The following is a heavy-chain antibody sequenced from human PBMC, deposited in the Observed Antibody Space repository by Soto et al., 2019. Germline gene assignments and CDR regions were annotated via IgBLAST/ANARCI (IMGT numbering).Heavy chain of an antibody. D-gene: IGHD3-22*01. CDR1: GYTLTSYA. V-gene: IGHV1-3*01. J-gene: IGHJ1*01. CDR2: INAGNGNT. CDR3: ARMGIGYYYDSSGYYSSFEYFQH. Sequence: ASVKVSCKASGYTLTSYAMHWVRQAPGQRLEWMGWINAGNGNTKYSQKFQGRVTITRDTSASTAYMELSSLRSDDTAVYYCARMGIGYYYDSSGYYSSFEYFQHWGQGTLVTVSS.